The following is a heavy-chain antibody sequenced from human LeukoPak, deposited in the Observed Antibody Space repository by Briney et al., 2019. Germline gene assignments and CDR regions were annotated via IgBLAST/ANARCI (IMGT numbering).Heavy chain of an antibody. CDR1: GGSISSGGYY. CDR2: IYYSGST. CDR3: ARDRWQLVLPYYYYYMDV. Sequence: SETLSLTCTVSGGSISSGGYYWSWIRQHPGKGLEWIGYIYYSGSTYYNPSLKSRVTISVDTSKNQFSLKLSSVTAADAAVYYCARDRWQLVLPYYYYYMDVWGKGTTVTVSS. V-gene: IGHV4-31*03. J-gene: IGHJ6*03. D-gene: IGHD6-13*01.